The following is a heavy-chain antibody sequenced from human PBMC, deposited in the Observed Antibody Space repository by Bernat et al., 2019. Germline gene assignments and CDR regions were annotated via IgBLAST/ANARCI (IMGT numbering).Heavy chain of an antibody. Sequence: VQLVESGGGLVQPGGSLRLSCAASGFTFSWMHWVRQAPGKGLVWVSRISSDGSSTNYADSVKGRFTISRDNAKNTLYLQMNSLRAEDTAVYYCTRGTFGMDVWGQGTTVTVSS. CDR1: GFTFSW. J-gene: IGHJ6*02. CDR2: ISSDGSST. D-gene: IGHD3-16*01. CDR3: TRGTFGMDV. V-gene: IGHV3-74*02.